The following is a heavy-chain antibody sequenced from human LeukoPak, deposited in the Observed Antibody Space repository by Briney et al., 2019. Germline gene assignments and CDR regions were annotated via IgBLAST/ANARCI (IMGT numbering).Heavy chain of an antibody. CDR1: GGSISSGSYY. CDR3: ARGPYSSGWHKFDY. J-gene: IGHJ4*02. V-gene: IGHV4-39*07. Sequence: PSETLSLTCTVSGGSISSGSYYWSWIRQHPGKGLEWIGEINHSGSTNYNPSLKSRVTISVDTSKNQFSLKLSSVTAADTAVYYCARGPYSSGWHKFDYWGQGTLVTVSS. CDR2: INHSGST. D-gene: IGHD6-19*01.